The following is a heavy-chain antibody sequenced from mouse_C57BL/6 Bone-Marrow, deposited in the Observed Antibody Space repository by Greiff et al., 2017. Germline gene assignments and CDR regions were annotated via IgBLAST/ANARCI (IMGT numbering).Heavy chain of an antibody. CDR1: GFTFSSYA. J-gene: IGHJ2*01. CDR2: ISSGGDYI. D-gene: IGHD4-1*01. V-gene: IGHV5-9-1*02. CDR3: TRDLTGTIDY. Sequence: LQESGEGLVKPGGSLKLSCAASGFTFSSYAMSWVRQTPEKRLEWVAYISSGGDYIYYADTVKGRFTISRDNARNTLYLQMSSLKSEDTAMYYCTRDLTGTIDYWGQGTTLTVSS.